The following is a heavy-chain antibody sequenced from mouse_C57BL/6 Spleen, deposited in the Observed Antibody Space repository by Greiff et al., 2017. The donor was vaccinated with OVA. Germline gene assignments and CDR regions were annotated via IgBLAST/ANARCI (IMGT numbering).Heavy chain of an antibody. CDR2: IYPGDGDT. V-gene: IGHV1-82*01. CDR3: ARPYYTEYAMDY. J-gene: IGHJ4*01. CDR1: GYAFSSSW. D-gene: IGHD2-12*01. Sequence: QVQLQQSGPELVKPGASVKISCKASGYAFSSSWMNWVKQRPGKGLEWIGRIYPGDGDTNYNGKFKGKATLTADKSSSTAYMQLSSLTSEDSAVYCCARPYYTEYAMDYWGQGTSVTVSS.